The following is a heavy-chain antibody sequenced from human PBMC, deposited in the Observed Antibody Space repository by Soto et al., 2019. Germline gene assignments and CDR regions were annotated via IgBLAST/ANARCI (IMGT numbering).Heavy chain of an antibody. J-gene: IGHJ4*01. CDR3: AGGYSNRVNFDY. V-gene: IGHV4-59*01. Sequence: ASETLSLTCTVSGDSIKNYYWSWIRQPPGKGLEWIGYIYHSGSTSYNPSLKSRVSISLDTSKHQFSLKLSSVTAADTAVYYCAGGYSNRVNFDYWGQGILVTVSS. D-gene: IGHD5-18*01. CDR1: GDSIKNYY. CDR2: IYHSGST.